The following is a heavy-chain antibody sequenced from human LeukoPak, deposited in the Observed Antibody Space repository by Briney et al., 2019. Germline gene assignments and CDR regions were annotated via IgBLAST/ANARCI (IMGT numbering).Heavy chain of an antibody. CDR2: ISGSGAAT. D-gene: IGHD2-2*01. J-gene: IGHJ4*02. CDR1: EFTGFTFSGSA. CDR3: AKSPLVEDPNFDY. Sequence: GGSLRLSCAASEFTGFTFSGSAMSWVRQAPGKGLEWVSAISGSGAATFYADSVKGRSTISRDNSKNTLYLQMNSLRAEDTAVYYCAKSPLVEDPNFDYWGQGTLVTVSS. V-gene: IGHV3-23*01.